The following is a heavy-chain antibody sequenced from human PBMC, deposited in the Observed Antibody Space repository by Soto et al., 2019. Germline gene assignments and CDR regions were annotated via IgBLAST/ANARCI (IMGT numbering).Heavy chain of an antibody. D-gene: IGHD6-6*01. J-gene: IGHJ6*02. CDR2: IYSGGST. V-gene: IGHV3-53*01. CDR1: GFSFSSNY. CDR3: ARDEEARPYFYGMDV. Sequence: XVSLRLSCAACGFSFSSNYMSWVRQAPGKGLEWVSVIYSGGSTYYADSAKGRFTISRDNAKNSLYLQMNSLRVEDMAIYYCARDEEARPYFYGMDVCGQRTTVTVPS.